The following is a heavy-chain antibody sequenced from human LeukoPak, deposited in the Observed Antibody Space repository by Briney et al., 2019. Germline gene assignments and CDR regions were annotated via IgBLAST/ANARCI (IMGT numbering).Heavy chain of an antibody. CDR3: ARDLMPYSSSWLGYYYGMDV. J-gene: IGHJ6*02. CDR2: INPNSGGT. D-gene: IGHD6-13*01. V-gene: IGHV1-2*04. CDR1: GYTFTGYY. Sequence: GASVTVSCKASGYTFTGYYMHWVRQAPGQGLEWMGWINPNSGGTNYAQKFQGWVTMTRDTSISTAYMELSRLRSDDTAVYYCARDLMPYSSSWLGYYYGMDVWGQGTTVTVSS.